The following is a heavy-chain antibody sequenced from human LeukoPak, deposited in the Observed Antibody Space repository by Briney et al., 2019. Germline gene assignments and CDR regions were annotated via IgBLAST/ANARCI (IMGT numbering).Heavy chain of an antibody. Sequence: SQTLSLTCTVSGGSISSGGYYWSWIRQHPGKGLEWIGYIYYSGSTYYNPSLKSRVTISVDTSKNQFSLKLSSVTAADTAVYYCARYYYDSSKSRYFDYWGQGTLVTVSS. D-gene: IGHD3-22*01. J-gene: IGHJ4*02. CDR2: IYYSGST. V-gene: IGHV4-31*03. CDR3: ARYYYDSSKSRYFDY. CDR1: GGSISSGGYY.